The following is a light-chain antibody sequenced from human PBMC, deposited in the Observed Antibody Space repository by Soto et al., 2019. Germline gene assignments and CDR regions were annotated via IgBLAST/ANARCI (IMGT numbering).Light chain of an antibody. Sequence: VGMTKSPDTLSVSTGEKATLSCMASQSVSSNLAWYQQKPGQAPRLLIYGVSSRATGIPDRFSGSGSGTDFTLTISRLEPEDFAVYYCEQYGSSPRTFGQGTKVDIK. CDR1: QSVSSN. CDR3: EQYGSSPRT. V-gene: IGKV3-20*01. CDR2: GVS. J-gene: IGKJ1*01.